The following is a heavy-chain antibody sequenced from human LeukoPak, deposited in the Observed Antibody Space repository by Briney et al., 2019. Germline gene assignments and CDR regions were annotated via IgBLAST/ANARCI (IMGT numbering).Heavy chain of an antibody. J-gene: IGHJ4*02. D-gene: IGHD3-10*01. Sequence: ASVKVSCKASGYTFTSYDINWVRQTTGQGLEWMGWMNPNSGNTGYAQKFQGRVTITGNTSITTAYMELSSLRSEDTALYYCARRQYGSGSPLYYWGQGTLVTVSS. CDR3: ARRQYGSGSPLYY. CDR1: GYTFTSYD. CDR2: MNPNSGNT. V-gene: IGHV1-8*03.